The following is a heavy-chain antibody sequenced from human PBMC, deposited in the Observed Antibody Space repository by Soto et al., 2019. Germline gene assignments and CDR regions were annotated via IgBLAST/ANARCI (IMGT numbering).Heavy chain of an antibody. Sequence: PGEALKISGKGSGYSFTSYWIGWVRQMPGKGLEWMGIVYPGDADTRYSPSFQGQVTISADKSISTAYLQWSSLKASDTAMLYCASSGSYSGMDVWGQGTTVTVSS. J-gene: IGHJ6*02. CDR2: VYPGDADT. D-gene: IGHD1-26*01. V-gene: IGHV5-51*01. CDR3: ASSGSYSGMDV. CDR1: GYSFTSYW.